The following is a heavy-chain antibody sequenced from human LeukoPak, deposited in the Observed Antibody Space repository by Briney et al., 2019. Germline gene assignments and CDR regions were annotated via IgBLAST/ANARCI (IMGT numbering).Heavy chain of an antibody. V-gene: IGHV3-21*01. CDR2: ISSSSSYI. CDR1: GFTFSSYS. Sequence: GGSLRLSCAASGFTFSSYSMNWVRQAPGKGLEWVSSISSSSSYIYYADSVKGRFTISRDNAKNSLYLQMNSLRAEDTAVYYCARGTRLFDAFDIWGQGTMVTVSS. CDR3: ARGTRLFDAFDI. J-gene: IGHJ3*02.